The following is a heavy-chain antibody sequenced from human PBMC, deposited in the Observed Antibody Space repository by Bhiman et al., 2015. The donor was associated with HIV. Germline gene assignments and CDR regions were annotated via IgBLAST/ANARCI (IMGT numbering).Heavy chain of an antibody. V-gene: IGHV3-21*03. D-gene: IGHD4-17*01. CDR3: ARDPTTVTTAEYEYYFDY. CDR2: ISSSSSYT. CDR1: GFSFSSYS. J-gene: IGHJ4*02. Sequence: EVQLVESGGGQVKPGGSLRLSCAASGFSFSSYSMSWVRQAPGKGLEWVSYISSSSSYTYYADSVKGRFTISRDNAKNSLYLQMNSLRAEDTAVYYCARDPTTVTTAEYEYYFDYWGQGTLVTVSS.